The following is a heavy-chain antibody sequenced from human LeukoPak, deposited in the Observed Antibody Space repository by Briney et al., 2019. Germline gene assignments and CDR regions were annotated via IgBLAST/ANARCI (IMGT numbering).Heavy chain of an antibody. CDR2: IAHDSTSI. J-gene: IGHJ4*02. D-gene: IGHD5-24*01. CDR1: GFTFRIYG. CDR3: ARATRNGYDY. V-gene: IGHV3-48*04. Sequence: GGSLRLSCAASGFTFRIYGMNWVRQAPGKGPEWVSYIAHDSTSIYYKDSVKGRFTMSRDNARTSLYLQMTSLRAEDTALYYCARATRNGYDYWGQGTLVTVAS.